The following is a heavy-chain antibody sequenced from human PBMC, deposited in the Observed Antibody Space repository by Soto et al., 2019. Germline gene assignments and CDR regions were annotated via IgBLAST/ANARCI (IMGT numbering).Heavy chain of an antibody. J-gene: IGHJ5*02. D-gene: IGHD3-10*01. CDR2: IYESGTI. Sequence: SETLSLTCAVSGGSIGGAGYSWSWIRQPPGGGLDWIGYIYESGTILYNPSLKTRLTISLNWSDKQFSLTLNSVTAADTAVYYCARAQFYSGSGNYHNLMFDPWGQGTQVTVSS. CDR3: ARAQFYSGSGNYHNLMFDP. V-gene: IGHV4-30-2*01. CDR1: GGSIGGAGYS.